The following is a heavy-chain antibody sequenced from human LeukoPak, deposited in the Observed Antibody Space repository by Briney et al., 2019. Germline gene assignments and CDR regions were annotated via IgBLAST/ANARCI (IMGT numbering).Heavy chain of an antibody. CDR3: ARRYGSGWYDF. Sequence: GGSLRLSCAASGFTVSSNFVSWVSQAPGKWLEWVSVIYSGGSTYYADSVKGRFTISRDNSKNTLYLQMNSLRAEDTAVYYCARRYGSGWYDFWGQGTLVTVS. CDR2: IYSGGST. J-gene: IGHJ5*01. D-gene: IGHD6-19*01. CDR1: GFTVSSNF. V-gene: IGHV3-53*01.